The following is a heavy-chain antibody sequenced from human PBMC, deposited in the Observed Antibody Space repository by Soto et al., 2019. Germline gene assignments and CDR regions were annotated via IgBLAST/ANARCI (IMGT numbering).Heavy chain of an antibody. J-gene: IGHJ6*03. CDR3: ARLQQCDNRNPIVNPYYYYMDV. CDR2: ISVDNGNT. D-gene: IGHD1-1*01. Sequence: QVQLVQSGPEVKKPGASVKVACKASGDTFSSYGISWVRQAPGQGFEWMAWISVDNGNTNFAQRFQGRVTMTTDTGASTAYMQLTSLRSDDTAFYSYARLQQCDNRNPIVNPYYYYMDVWGEGTTVTVSS. CDR1: GDTFSSYG. V-gene: IGHV1-18*01.